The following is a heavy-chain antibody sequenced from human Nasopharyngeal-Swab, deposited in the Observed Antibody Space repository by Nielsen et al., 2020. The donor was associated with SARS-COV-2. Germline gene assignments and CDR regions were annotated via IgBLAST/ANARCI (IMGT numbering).Heavy chain of an antibody. V-gene: IGHV3-73*01. J-gene: IGHJ4*02. CDR1: GFAFRASA. CDR2: IGDKDHNYAT. CDR3: TTDFYFDY. Sequence: GGSLRLSCAASGFAFRASAMHWVRHASGKGLEWLGRIGDKDHNYATTYGASVQVRITISRDDSTNTAYLQMDSLKTEDTALYYCTTDFYFDYWGQGTLVTVSS.